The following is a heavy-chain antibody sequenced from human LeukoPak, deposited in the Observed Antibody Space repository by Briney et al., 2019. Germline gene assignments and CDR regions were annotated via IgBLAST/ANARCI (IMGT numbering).Heavy chain of an antibody. V-gene: IGHV4-39*01. CDR2: IYYSGSA. D-gene: IGHD1-26*01. CDR3: ARHVGVGSFFDY. J-gene: IGHJ4*02. Sequence: QLQETNPGLVNPSQTLYLTCTVSGGSNRSGGSYWSWVRQYPGKELAWIGSIYYSGSAYYIPSVRSRVIISVDTSKSQFSLMLSSLTAADTSMYYCARHVGVGSFFDYWGQGTLVTVSS. CDR1: GGSNRSGGSY.